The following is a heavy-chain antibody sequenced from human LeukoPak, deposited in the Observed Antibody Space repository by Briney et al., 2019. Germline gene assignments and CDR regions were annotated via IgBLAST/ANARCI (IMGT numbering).Heavy chain of an antibody. Sequence: SETLSLTCTASDGSINSDFWTWIRQPPGKGLEWIGYIRYSGRTSYNPSLKSRVTISVDRSKNQFSLKLSSVTAADTAVYYCARQYSGYDAFDYWGQGTLVTVSS. CDR3: ARQYSGYDAFDY. J-gene: IGHJ4*02. CDR2: IRYSGRT. CDR1: DGSINSDF. D-gene: IGHD5-12*01. V-gene: IGHV4-59*12.